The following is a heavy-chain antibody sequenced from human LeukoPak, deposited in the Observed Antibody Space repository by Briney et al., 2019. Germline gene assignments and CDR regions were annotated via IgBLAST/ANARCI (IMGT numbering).Heavy chain of an antibody. D-gene: IGHD5-24*01. V-gene: IGHV4-4*07. CDR2: IYTSGST. Sequence: SETLSLTCTVSGGSISSYYWSWIRQPAGTGLEWIGRIYTSGSTNYNPSLKSRVTISVDKSKNQFSLKLSSVTAADTAVYYCARLKLTDNWFDPWGQGTLVTVSS. CDR3: ARLKLTDNWFDP. CDR1: GGSISSYY. J-gene: IGHJ5*02.